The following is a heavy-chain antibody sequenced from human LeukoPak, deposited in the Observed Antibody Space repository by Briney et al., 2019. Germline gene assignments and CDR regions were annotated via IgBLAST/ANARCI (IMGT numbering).Heavy chain of an antibody. Sequence: GESLKISCKGSGYSFTTYWISWVRQMPGKGLGWMGRIDPSDSYTNYSPSFQGHVTISADKSFSTAYLQWTSLKASDTAMYYCARHAKAYGSSCDYWGQGTLVTVSS. CDR3: ARHAKAYGSSCDY. J-gene: IGHJ4*02. V-gene: IGHV5-10-1*01. CDR2: IDPSDSYT. CDR1: GYSFTTYW. D-gene: IGHD6-13*01.